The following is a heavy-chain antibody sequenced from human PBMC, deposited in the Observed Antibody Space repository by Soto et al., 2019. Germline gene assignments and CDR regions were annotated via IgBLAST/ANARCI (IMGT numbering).Heavy chain of an antibody. J-gene: IGHJ6*02. Sequence: TLSLTCTVSGGSISSGGYYWSWIRQHPGKGLEWIGYIYYSGSTYYNPSLKSRVTISVDTSKNQFSLKLSSVTAADTAVYYCARDSSSWQNYGMDVWGQGTTVT. CDR2: IYYSGST. CDR1: GGSISSGGYY. V-gene: IGHV4-31*03. D-gene: IGHD6-13*01. CDR3: ARDSSSWQNYGMDV.